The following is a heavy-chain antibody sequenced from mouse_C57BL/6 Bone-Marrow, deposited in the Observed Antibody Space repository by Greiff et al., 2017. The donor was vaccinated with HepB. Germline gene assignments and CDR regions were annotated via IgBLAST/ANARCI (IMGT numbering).Heavy chain of an antibody. J-gene: IGHJ2*01. D-gene: IGHD2-3*01. CDR2: IDPSDSYT. CDR3: ARKIYDGYWYYFDY. Sequence: QVQLQQPGAELVMPGASVKLSCKASGYTFTSYWMHWVKQRPGQGLEWIGEIDPSDSYTNYNQKFKGKSTLTVDKSSSTAYMQLSSLTSEDSAVYYCARKIYDGYWYYFDYWGQGTTLTVSS. V-gene: IGHV1-69*01. CDR1: GYTFTSYW.